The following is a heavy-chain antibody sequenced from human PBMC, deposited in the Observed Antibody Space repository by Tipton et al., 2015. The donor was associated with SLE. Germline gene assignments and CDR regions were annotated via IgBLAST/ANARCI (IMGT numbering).Heavy chain of an antibody. J-gene: IGHJ4*02. CDR2: TNPNTGAS. CDR1: GFIFTDYY. V-gene: IGHV1-2*02. Sequence: QLVQSGGEVKRPGASMRVSCKTSGFIFTDYYIHWVRQAPGQGLEWMGWTNPNTGASIYARRFQGRVIMARDTSISTYYMEVSSLRYDDTAVYYCMREGRRAGDYHFDFWGQGTLVTVSS. D-gene: IGHD5-12*01. CDR3: MREGRRAGDYHFDF.